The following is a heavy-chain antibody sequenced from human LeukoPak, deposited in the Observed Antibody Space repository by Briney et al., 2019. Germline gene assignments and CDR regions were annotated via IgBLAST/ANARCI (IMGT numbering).Heavy chain of an antibody. CDR2: INHSGST. Sequence: PSETLSLTCTVSGGSMSPYHWGWIRQPPGKGLEWIGEINHSGSTNYNPSLKSRVTISVDTSKNQFSLKLSSVTAADTAVYYCARGRRLGAYCGGDCYRYYFDYWGQGTLVTVSS. CDR3: ARGRRLGAYCGGDCYRYYFDY. V-gene: IGHV4-34*01. D-gene: IGHD2-21*02. J-gene: IGHJ4*02. CDR1: GGSMSPYH.